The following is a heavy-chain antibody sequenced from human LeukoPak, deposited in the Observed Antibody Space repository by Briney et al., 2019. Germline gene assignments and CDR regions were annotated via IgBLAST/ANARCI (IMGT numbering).Heavy chain of an antibody. CDR1: GFTFSGYG. V-gene: IGHV3-23*01. CDR2: ISGSGGST. J-gene: IGHJ4*02. CDR3: AKDSYYDYVWGSYRFTNKFDF. D-gene: IGHD3-16*02. Sequence: GGTLRLSCAASGFTFSGYGMSWVRQAPGKGLEWVSAISGSGGSTYYADSVKGRFTISRDNSKNTLYLQMNSLRAEDTAVYYCAKDSYYDYVWGSYRFTNKFDFWGQGTLVTVSS.